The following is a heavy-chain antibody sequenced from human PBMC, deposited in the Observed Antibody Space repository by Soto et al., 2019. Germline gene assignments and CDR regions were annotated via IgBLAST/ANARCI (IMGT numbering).Heavy chain of an antibody. CDR2: IYHSGST. D-gene: IGHD3-16*01. Sequence: SETLSLTCAVSGGSISSGGYSWSWIRQPPGKGLEWIGYIYHSGSTYYNPSLKSRVTISVDRSKNQFSLKLSSVTAADTAVYYFARERLGGFDYWGQGTLVTVSS. V-gene: IGHV4-30-2*01. CDR1: GGSISSGGYS. CDR3: ARERLGGFDY. J-gene: IGHJ4*02.